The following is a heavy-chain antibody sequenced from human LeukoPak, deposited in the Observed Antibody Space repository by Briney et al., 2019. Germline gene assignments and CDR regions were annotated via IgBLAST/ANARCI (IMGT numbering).Heavy chain of an antibody. Sequence: GGSLRLSCVASGFTFSSYWMSWVRQAPGKGLEWVANIKQDGSEKYYADSVKGRFTISRDNAKNSLYLQMNSLRAEDTAVYYCAREPYYDILTGHYYYYYYGMDVWGQGTTVTVSS. V-gene: IGHV3-7*01. CDR2: IKQDGSEK. D-gene: IGHD3-9*01. J-gene: IGHJ6*02. CDR3: AREPYYDILTGHYYYYYYGMDV. CDR1: GFTFSSYW.